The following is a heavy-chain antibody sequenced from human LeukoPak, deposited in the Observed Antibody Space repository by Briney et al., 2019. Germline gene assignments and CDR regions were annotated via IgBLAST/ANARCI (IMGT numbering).Heavy chain of an antibody. CDR2: INHSGST. CDR3: ARSPCSGGSCYSGADFGAFDI. V-gene: IGHV4-34*01. D-gene: IGHD2-15*01. J-gene: IGHJ3*02. CDR1: GGSFSGYY. Sequence: SETLSLTCAVYGGSFSGYYWSWIRQPPGKGLEWIGEINHSGSTNYNPSLKSRVTISVDTSKNQFSLKLSSVTAADTAVYYCARSPCSGGSCYSGADFGAFDIWGQGTVVTVSS.